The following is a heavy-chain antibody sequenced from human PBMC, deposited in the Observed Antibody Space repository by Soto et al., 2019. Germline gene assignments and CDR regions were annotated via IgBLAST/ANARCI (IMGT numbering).Heavy chain of an antibody. V-gene: IGHV5-51*01. CDR3: ARRHDWFDP. CDR2: IYPGDSDT. CDR1: VYSVSTYW. J-gene: IGHJ5*02. Sequence: ISGKRSVYSVSTYWSAWVRQMPGKGLEWMGIIYPGDSDTRYSPSFQGQVTISADKSISTVYLQWSSLQASDTAMYYCARRHDWFDPWGKGTLVTVSS.